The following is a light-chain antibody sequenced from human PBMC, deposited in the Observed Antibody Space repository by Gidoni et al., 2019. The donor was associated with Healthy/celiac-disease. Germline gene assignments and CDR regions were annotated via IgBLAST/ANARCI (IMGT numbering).Light chain of an antibody. CDR2: VTN. Sequence: QAVVTQEPSLTVSPGGTVTLPCGSSTGAVTSGHYPYWFQKKPGQAPRTLIYVTNNKHSWTPARFSGSLLGGKAALTLSGAQPEDEAEYYCLLSYSGARVFGGGTKLTVL. J-gene: IGLJ3*02. CDR1: TGAVTSGHY. CDR3: LLSYSGARV. V-gene: IGLV7-46*01.